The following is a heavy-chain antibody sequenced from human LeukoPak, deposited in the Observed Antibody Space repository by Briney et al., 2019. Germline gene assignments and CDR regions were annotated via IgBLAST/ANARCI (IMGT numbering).Heavy chain of an antibody. CDR1: GYTFTGYY. CDR2: INPNSGGT. V-gene: IGHV1-2*02. J-gene: IGHJ5*02. CDR3: ARGFIAGDTWFDP. Sequence: ASVKVSCKASGYTFTGYYMHWVRQAPGQGLEWMGWINPNSGGTNYAQKFQGRVTMTRDTSISTAYMELSRLRSDDTAVYYCARGFIAGDTWFDPWGQGTLVTVSS. D-gene: IGHD7-27*01.